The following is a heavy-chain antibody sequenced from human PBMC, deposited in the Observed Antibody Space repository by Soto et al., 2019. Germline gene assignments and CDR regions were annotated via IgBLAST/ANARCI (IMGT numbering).Heavy chain of an antibody. CDR1: GDSVISYSYY. CDR3: ARDIRGYSRAFDY. Sequence: LSLTFTVSGDSVISYSYYWTWIRQPPGKGLEWIGHIYSSGSTKYNPSLKSRVTISLDTSNNQFSLELTSVTAADTAIYYCARDIRGYSRAFDYWGQGTLVTVSS. V-gene: IGHV4-61*01. D-gene: IGHD5-18*01. J-gene: IGHJ4*02. CDR2: IYSSGST.